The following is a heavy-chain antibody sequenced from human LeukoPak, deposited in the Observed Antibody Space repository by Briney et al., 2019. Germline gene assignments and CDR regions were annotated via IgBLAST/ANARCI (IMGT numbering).Heavy chain of an antibody. V-gene: IGHV1-69*13. CDR2: IFPIFGTA. J-gene: IGHJ4*02. CDR1: GGTFSSYA. CDR3: ARDATSQPLYAYY. Sequence: SVKVSCKASGGTFSSYAISWVRQAPGQGLEWMGGIFPIFGTANYAQKFQGRVTITAEESTSTAYMDMSSLRAEDTAVYSCARDATSQPLYAYYWGQGTLVTVSS. D-gene: IGHD2-2*02.